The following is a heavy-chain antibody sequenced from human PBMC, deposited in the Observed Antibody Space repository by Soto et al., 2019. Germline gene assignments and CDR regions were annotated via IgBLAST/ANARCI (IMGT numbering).Heavy chain of an antibody. V-gene: IGHV3-66*01. CDR3: VRRWG. Sequence: EVQLVESGRGLVQPGGSLRLSCAASEFTVSNNYMSWVRQAPGKGLEWVSLIYSDGSTDYADSVKGRFTISRDNSKNTLYLQMNSLKVEDTAMYYCVRRWGWGQGTLVTVSS. CDR2: IYSDGST. CDR1: EFTVSNNY. J-gene: IGHJ3*01. D-gene: IGHD1-26*01.